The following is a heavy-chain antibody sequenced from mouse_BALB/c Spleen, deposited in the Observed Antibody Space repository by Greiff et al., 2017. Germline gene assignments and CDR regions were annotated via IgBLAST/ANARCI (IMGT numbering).Heavy chain of an antibody. CDR1: GFTFSSYA. D-gene: IGHD1-1*01. Sequence: EVKLMESGGGLVKPGGSLKLSCAASGFTFSSYAMSWVRQTPEKRLEWVASISSGGSTYYPDSVKGRFTISRDNARNILYLQMSSLRSEDTAMYYCARPTGFDYWGQGTTLTVSS. J-gene: IGHJ2*01. CDR3: ARPTGFDY. V-gene: IGHV5-6-5*01. CDR2: ISSGGST.